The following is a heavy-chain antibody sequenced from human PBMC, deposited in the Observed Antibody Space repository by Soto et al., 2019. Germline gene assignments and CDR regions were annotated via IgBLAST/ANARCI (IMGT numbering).Heavy chain of an antibody. V-gene: IGHV3-73*01. D-gene: IGHD6-13*01. Sequence: GGSLRLSCAASGFTFSGSAMHWVRQASGKGLEWVGRIRSKANSYATAYAASVKGRFTISRDDSKNTAYLQMNSLKTEDTAVYYCTRPVRSLAPAAAGTTLRAYYYYGMDVWGQGTTVTVSS. CDR2: IRSKANSYAT. J-gene: IGHJ6*02. CDR3: TRPVRSLAPAAAGTTLRAYYYYGMDV. CDR1: GFTFSGSA.